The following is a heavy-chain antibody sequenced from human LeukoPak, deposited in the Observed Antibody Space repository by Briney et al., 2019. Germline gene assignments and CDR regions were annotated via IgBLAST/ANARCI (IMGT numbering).Heavy chain of an antibody. Sequence: SETLSLTCTVSGGSISSYYWSWIRQPPGKGLEWTGYIYYSGSTNYNPSLKSRVTISVDTSKNQFSLKLSSVTAADTAVYYCARDRRDSSGYSFDYWGQGTLVTVSS. CDR3: ARDRRDSSGYSFDY. J-gene: IGHJ4*02. CDR1: GGSISSYY. CDR2: IYYSGST. V-gene: IGHV4-59*01. D-gene: IGHD3-22*01.